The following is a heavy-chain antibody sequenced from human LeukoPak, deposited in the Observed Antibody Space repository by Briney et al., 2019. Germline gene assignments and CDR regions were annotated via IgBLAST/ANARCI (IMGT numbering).Heavy chain of an antibody. Sequence: PGGSLRLSCAASGFTFSSYGMHWVRQAPGKWLEWVAFIRYDGSNKYYADSVKGRFTISRDNSKNTLYLQMNSLRAEDTAVYYCAKDLGGLHDWFDPWGQGTLVTVSS. V-gene: IGHV3-30*02. D-gene: IGHD3-16*01. CDR2: IRYDGSNK. J-gene: IGHJ5*02. CDR1: GFTFSSYG. CDR3: AKDLGGLHDWFDP.